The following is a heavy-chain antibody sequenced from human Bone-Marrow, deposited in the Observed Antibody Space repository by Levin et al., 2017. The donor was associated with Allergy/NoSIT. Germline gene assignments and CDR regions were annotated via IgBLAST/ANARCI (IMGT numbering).Heavy chain of an antibody. CDR2: ISYIGRT. Sequence: SETLSLTFTVSGGSISGGGYYWCWIRQHPGKGLEWIGCISYIGRTHYNPSLKSRVTISADTSDKQFSLKMISVTAADTAVVSCARGTFHGASNAFDGWSHATIVTVSS. J-gene: IGHJ3*01. CDR3: ARGTFHGASNAFDG. D-gene: IGHD1/OR15-1a*01. V-gene: IGHV4-31*03. CDR1: GGSISGGGYY.